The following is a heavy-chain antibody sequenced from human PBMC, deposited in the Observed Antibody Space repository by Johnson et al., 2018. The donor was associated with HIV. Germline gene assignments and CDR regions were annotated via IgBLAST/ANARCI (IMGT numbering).Heavy chain of an antibody. V-gene: IGHV3-30*02. Sequence: QVQLVESGGGVVQPGGSLRLSCAASGFTFSSYGMHWVRQAPGKELEWVAFIRYDGSNKYYADSVKGRFTISRDNSKNTLYLQMNSLRAEDTALYYCARGLGSRSAFDIWGQGTMVTVSS. CDR3: ARGLGSRSAFDI. CDR1: GFTFSSYG. D-gene: IGHD2-2*01. J-gene: IGHJ3*02. CDR2: IRYDGSNK.